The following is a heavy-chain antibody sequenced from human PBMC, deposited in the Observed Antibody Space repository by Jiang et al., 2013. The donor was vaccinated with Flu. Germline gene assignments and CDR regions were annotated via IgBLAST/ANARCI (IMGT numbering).Heavy chain of an antibody. V-gene: IGHV1-18*01. CDR1: GYTFTSYG. CDR2: ISAYNGNT. CDR3: ARDLDCGGDCPNYYYYYGMDV. J-gene: IGHJ6*04. Sequence: GAEVKKPGASVKVSCKASGYTFTSYGISWVRQAPGQGLEWMGWISAYNGNTNYAQKLQGRVTMTTDTSTSTAYMELRSLRSDDTAVYYCARDLDCGGDCPNYYYYYGMDVWGKGTTVTVSS. D-gene: IGHD2-21*02.